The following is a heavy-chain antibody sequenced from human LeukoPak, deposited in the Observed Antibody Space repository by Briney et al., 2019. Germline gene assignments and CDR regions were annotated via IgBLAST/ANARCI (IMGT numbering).Heavy chain of an antibody. J-gene: IGHJ6*03. Sequence: SETLSLTCTVSGVSITSTSYYWGWIRQSPGKGLEWIGSIYYNGDTSYNPSLNSRVTISVDTSKNQFSLKLNSVTAADTAVYYCSSHSRSGHFYFYYMVVWGKGTTVTVSS. V-gene: IGHV4-39*01. CDR1: GVSITSTSYY. D-gene: IGHD6-6*01. CDR3: SSHSRSGHFYFYYMVV. CDR2: IYYNGDT.